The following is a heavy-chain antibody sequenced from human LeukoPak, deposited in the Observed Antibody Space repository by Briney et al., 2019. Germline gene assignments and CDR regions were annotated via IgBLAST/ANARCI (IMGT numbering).Heavy chain of an antibody. Sequence: GGSLRLSCAASGFTFSSHWMSWVRQAPGKGLEYVANIKQDGSQKYYVDSVKGRFIISRDNAEKSLYLQMNSLRAEDTAVYYCARGEWVFDYWGQGTTVTVSS. CDR1: GFTFSSHW. D-gene: IGHD1-26*01. V-gene: IGHV3-7*01. CDR2: IKQDGSQK. J-gene: IGHJ4*03. CDR3: ARGEWVFDY.